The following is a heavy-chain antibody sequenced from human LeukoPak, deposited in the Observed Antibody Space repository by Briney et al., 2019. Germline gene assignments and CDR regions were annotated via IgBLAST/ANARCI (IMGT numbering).Heavy chain of an antibody. CDR3: ARRVVGATQNKYYYYMDV. V-gene: IGHV4-39*01. CDR2: IYYSGST. Sequence: SETLSLTCTVSGGSNSSSSYYWGWIRQPPGKGLEWIGSIYYSGSTYYNPSLKSRVTISVDTSKNQFSLKLSSVTAADTAVYYCARRVVGATQNKYYYYMDVWGKGTTVTVSS. CDR1: GGSNSSSSYY. D-gene: IGHD1-26*01. J-gene: IGHJ6*03.